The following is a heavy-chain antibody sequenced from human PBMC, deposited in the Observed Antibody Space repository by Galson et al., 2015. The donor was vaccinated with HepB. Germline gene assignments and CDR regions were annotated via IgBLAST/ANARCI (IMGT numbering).Heavy chain of an antibody. D-gene: IGHD5-24*01. Sequence: SVKASCKASGYTFTSYYMHWVRQAPGQGLEWMGIINPSGGSTSYAQKFQGRVTMTRDTSTSTVYMELSSLRSEDTAVYYCARGAGLWWKTSRDSYNAFGYWGQGTLVTVSS. CDR3: ARGAGLWWKTSRDSYNAFGY. J-gene: IGHJ4*02. CDR2: INPSGGST. CDR1: GYTFTSYY. V-gene: IGHV1-46*03.